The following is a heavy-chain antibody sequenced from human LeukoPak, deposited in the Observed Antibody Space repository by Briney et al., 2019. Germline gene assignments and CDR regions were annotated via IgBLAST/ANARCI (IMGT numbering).Heavy chain of an antibody. D-gene: IGHD6-19*01. CDR1: GLTFSNYR. CDR2: ISSGNSKI. Sequence: GGSLRLSCAASGLTFSNYRMNWVRQAPGKGLEWVSYISSGNSKIYYADSVKGRFTISRDNAKNSLYLQMNSLRAEDTAVYYCAKDRYSSGWYGYWGQGTLVTVSS. J-gene: IGHJ4*02. V-gene: IGHV3-48*01. CDR3: AKDRYSSGWYGY.